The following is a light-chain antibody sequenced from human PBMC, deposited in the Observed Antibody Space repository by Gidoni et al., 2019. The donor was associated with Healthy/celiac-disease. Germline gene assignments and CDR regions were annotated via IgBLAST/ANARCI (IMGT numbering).Light chain of an antibody. V-gene: IGLV2-14*01. CDR1: SSDVGGYNY. Sequence: QSALTQPASVSGSPGQSITISCTGTSSDVGGYNYVSWYQQHPGKAPKLMIYEVSNRPSGVSNRFSGSKSGNSASLTISGLQAEDDADYYCSSYTSSSTRRVFGGGTKLTVL. CDR3: SSYTSSSTRRV. J-gene: IGLJ3*02. CDR2: EVS.